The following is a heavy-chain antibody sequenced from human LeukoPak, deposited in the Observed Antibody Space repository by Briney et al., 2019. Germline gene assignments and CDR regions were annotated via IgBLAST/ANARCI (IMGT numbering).Heavy chain of an antibody. J-gene: IGHJ4*02. V-gene: IGHV3-30*18. CDR2: ISNHGSKK. Sequence: GGSLRLSCAASGFTFSSYGMHWVRQAPGKGLDWVAVISNHGSKKYYADSVKGRFTISRDNSKNTLSLQVSSLRTEDTAVYYCAKDRYSYAFEYSDSWGQGTLATVSS. CDR1: GFTFSSYG. CDR3: AKDRYSYAFEYSDS. D-gene: IGHD5-18*01.